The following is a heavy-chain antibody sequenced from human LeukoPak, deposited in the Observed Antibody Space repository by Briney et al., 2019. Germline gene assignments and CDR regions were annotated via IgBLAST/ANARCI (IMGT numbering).Heavy chain of an antibody. CDR2: IKQDGSEK. J-gene: IGHJ4*02. V-gene: IGHV3-7*01. CDR1: GFTFSSYW. CDR3: ARDLYRIVVVPHYFDY. D-gene: IGHD3-22*01. Sequence: GGSLRLSCAASGFTFSSYWMSWVRQAPGKGLEWVANIKQDGSEKYYVDSVKGRFTISRDNAKNSLYLQMNSLRAEDTAVHYFARDLYRIVVVPHYFDYWGQGTLVTVSS.